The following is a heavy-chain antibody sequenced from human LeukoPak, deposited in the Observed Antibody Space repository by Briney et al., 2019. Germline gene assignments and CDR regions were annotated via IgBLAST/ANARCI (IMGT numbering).Heavy chain of an antibody. Sequence: GGSLRLSCAASGFTFSSYSMNWVRQAPGKGLEWVSSISSSSSYIYYADSVKGRFTISRDSAKNSLYLQMNSLRAEDTAVYYCARSGLDYYYYMDVWGKGTTVTVSS. CDR3: ARSGLDYYYYMDV. CDR2: ISSSSSYI. V-gene: IGHV3-21*01. J-gene: IGHJ6*03. CDR1: GFTFSSYS. D-gene: IGHD3/OR15-3a*01.